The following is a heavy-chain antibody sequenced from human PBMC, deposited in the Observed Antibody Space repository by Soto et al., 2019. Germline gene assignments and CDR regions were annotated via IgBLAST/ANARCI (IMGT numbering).Heavy chain of an antibody. CDR3: ARAYRTITYYDYIWGSSELWDY. J-gene: IGHJ4*02. V-gene: IGHV3-7*04. D-gene: IGHD3-16*01. Sequence: GGSLRLSCAASGFTFSSYWMSWVRQAPGKGLEWVANIKQDGSEKYYVDSVKGRFTISRDNAKNSLYLQMNSLRAEDTAVYYWARAYRTITYYDYIWGSSELWDYWGQGTLVTVSS. CDR1: GFTFSSYW. CDR2: IKQDGSEK.